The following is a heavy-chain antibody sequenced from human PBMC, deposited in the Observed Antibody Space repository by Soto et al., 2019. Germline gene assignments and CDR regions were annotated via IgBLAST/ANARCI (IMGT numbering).Heavy chain of an antibody. CDR3: VRERGLSSFYGMDV. CDR2: ITSSSSHI. CDR1: GFTLTSYT. V-gene: IGHV3-21*02. J-gene: IGHJ6*02. Sequence: EVQLVESGGGLVKPGGSLRLSCAASGFTLTSYTMNWVRQASGKGLEWVSSITSSSSHIYYADSVKGRFTISRDNAGNSLYLQMNSLRAEDSAVYYCVRERGLSSFYGMDVWGQGTTVTDSS. D-gene: IGHD3-10*01.